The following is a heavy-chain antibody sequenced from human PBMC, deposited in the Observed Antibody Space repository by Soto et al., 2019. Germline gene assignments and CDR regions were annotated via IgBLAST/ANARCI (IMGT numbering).Heavy chain of an antibody. CDR1: GGTFSSYA. CDR2: IIPISGTA. CDR3: ARSQGSSTSLEIYYYYYYGMDV. D-gene: IGHD2-2*01. V-gene: IGHV1-69*01. J-gene: IGHJ6*02. Sequence: QVQLVQSGAEVKKPGSSVKVSYKASGGTFSSYAISWVRQAPGQGLEWMGGIIPISGTANYAQKFQGRVTITADESTSTVYMELSSLRSEDTAVYFCARSQGSSTSLEIYYYYYYGMDVRGQGTTVTVSS.